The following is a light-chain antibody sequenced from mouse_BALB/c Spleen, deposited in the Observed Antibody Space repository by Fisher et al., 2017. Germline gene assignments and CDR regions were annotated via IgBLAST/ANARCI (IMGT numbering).Light chain of an antibody. J-gene: IGKJ5*01. CDR2: DTS. V-gene: IGKV4-63*01. CDR3: FQGSGYPLT. Sequence: DIVITQTTAIMSASPGEKVTMTCSASSSVSYMYWYQQKPGSSPRLLIYDTSNLASGVPGRFSGSGSGNSYSLTISSMEAEDVATYYCFQGSGYPLTFGAGTKLELK. CDR1: SSVSY.